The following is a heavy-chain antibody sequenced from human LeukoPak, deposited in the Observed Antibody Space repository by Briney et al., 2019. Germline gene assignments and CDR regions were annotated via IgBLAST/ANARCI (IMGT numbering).Heavy chain of an antibody. CDR1: GFTFSSYG. CDR3: ARDGPLTEWEPQDRVTENFDY. J-gene: IGHJ4*02. CDR2: IWYDGSNK. D-gene: IGHD1-26*01. V-gene: IGHV3-33*01. Sequence: GGSLRLSCAASGFTFSSYGMHWVRQAPGKGLEWVAVIWYDGSNKYYADSVKGRFTISRDNSKNTLYLQMNSLRAEDTAVYYCARDGPLTEWEPQDRVTENFDYWGQGTLVTVSS.